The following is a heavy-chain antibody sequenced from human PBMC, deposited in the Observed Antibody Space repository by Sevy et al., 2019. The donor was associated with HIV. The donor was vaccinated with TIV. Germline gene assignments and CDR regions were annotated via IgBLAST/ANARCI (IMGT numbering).Heavy chain of an antibody. CDR1: GFTFSSYS. CDR3: ARAGEDITIFGVVITENNYYYYYGMDV. D-gene: IGHD3-3*01. Sequence: GGSLRLSCAASGFTFSSYSMNWVRQAPGKGLEWVSSISSSSSYIYYADSVKGRFTISRDNAKNSLYLQMNSVRAEDTAVYYCARAGEDITIFGVVITENNYYYYYGMDVWGQGTTVTVSS. V-gene: IGHV3-21*01. J-gene: IGHJ6*02. CDR2: ISSSSSYI.